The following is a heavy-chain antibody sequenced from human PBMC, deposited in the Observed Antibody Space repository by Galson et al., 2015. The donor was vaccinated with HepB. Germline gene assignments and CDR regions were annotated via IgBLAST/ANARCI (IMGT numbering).Heavy chain of an antibody. D-gene: IGHD3-3*01. CDR3: ARDPFGVVFRAGATDY. CDR1: GYNFTGYY. V-gene: IGHV1-2*06. CDR2: INPNSGGT. J-gene: IGHJ4*02. Sequence: SVKVSCKASGYNFTGYYMHWVRQAPGQGLEWMGRINPNSGGTNYAQKFQGRVTMTRDTSISTAYMELSRLRSDDTAVYYCARDPFGVVFRAGATDYWGQGTLVTVSS.